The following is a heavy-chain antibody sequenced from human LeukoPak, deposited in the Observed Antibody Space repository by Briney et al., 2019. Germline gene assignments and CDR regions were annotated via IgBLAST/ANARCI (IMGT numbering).Heavy chain of an antibody. CDR1: GYTFVNNF. CDR3: ARGSGDSTGYYYDYYYFYMDV. Sequence: GASVKVSCKTSGYTFVNNFIHWVRQATGQGLEWMGWMNPNSGNTGYAQKFQGRVTMTRNTSISTAYMELSSLRSEDTAVYYCARGSGDSTGYYYDYYYFYMDVWGKGTTVTVSS. J-gene: IGHJ6*03. CDR2: MNPNSGNT. V-gene: IGHV1-8*02. D-gene: IGHD3-22*01.